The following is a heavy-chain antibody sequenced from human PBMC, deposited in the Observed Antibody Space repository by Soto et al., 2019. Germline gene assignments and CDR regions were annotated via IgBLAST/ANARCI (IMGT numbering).Heavy chain of an antibody. J-gene: IGHJ6*02. D-gene: IGHD2-2*01. Sequence: ASETLSLTCTVSGVSVSSGSFYWAWIRQPPGKGLEWIGYISYSGSTYYNPSLKGRVTISADTAKNQFSLKVNSVTAADTAIYYCARDRDILVVPPDKRRHFFHYGLDVWGQGTTVTVSS. CDR1: GVSVSSGSFY. V-gene: IGHV4-61*01. CDR3: ARDRDILVVPPDKRRHFFHYGLDV. CDR2: ISYSGST.